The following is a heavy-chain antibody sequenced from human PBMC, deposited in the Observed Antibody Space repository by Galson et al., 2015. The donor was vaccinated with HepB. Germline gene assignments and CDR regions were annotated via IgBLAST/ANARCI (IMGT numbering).Heavy chain of an antibody. V-gene: IGHV3-7*03. CDR1: GFTFSSYW. CDR3: AISIAVAVSQH. CDR2: IKQDGSEK. D-gene: IGHD6-19*01. Sequence: SLRLSCAASGFTFSSYWMSWVRQAPGKGLEWVANIKQDGSEKYYVDSVKGRFTISRDNAKNSLYLQMNSLRAEDTAVYYCAISIAVAVSQHWGQGTLVTVSS. J-gene: IGHJ1*01.